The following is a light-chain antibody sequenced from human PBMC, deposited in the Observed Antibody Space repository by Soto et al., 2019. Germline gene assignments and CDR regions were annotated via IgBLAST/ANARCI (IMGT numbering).Light chain of an antibody. CDR2: SNN. J-gene: IGLJ2*01. CDR1: SSNIGSNT. V-gene: IGLV1-44*01. CDR3: AAWDDSLNGVV. Sequence: QSVLTQPPSASGTPGQRVTISCSGSSSNIGSNTVNWYQQLPGTAPKLLIYSNNHRPSGVPDRFSGSKSGTSASLAISGLQYEDEADYYCAAWDDSLNGVVFGGGTKVTVL.